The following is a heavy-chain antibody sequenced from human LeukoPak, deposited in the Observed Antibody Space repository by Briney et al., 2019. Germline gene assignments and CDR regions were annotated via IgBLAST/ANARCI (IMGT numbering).Heavy chain of an antibody. CDR2: INSDGSST. CDR1: GFTFSRYW. Sequence: GGSPRLSCAASGFTFSRYWMHWVRQTPGKGLVRVSRINSDGSSTTNADSVKGRFTISRDNAKNTLYLQMNSLRVEDTAVYFCVRGGSPPEALGDAFDIWGQGTMVTVSS. CDR3: VRGGSPPEALGDAFDI. V-gene: IGHV3-74*01. D-gene: IGHD1-26*01. J-gene: IGHJ3*02.